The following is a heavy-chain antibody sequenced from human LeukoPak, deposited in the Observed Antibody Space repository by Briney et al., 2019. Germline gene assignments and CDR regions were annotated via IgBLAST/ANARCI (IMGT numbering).Heavy chain of an antibody. D-gene: IGHD7-27*01. CDR3: ARDGILNWAKVHLDY. CDR1: GYTFTSYA. CDR2: INAGNGNT. J-gene: IGHJ4*02. V-gene: IGHV1-3*01. Sequence: GASVKVSCKASGYTFTSYAMHWVRQAPGQRLEWMGWINAGNGNTEYSQKFQGRVTITRDTSASTAYMELSSLRSEDTAVYYCARDGILNWAKVHLDYWGQGTLVTVSS.